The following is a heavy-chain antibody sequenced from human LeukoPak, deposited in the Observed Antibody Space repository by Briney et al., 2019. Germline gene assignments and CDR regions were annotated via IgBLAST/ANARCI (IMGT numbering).Heavy chain of an antibody. J-gene: IGHJ4*02. Sequence: SETLSLTCTVSGGSISSNTYYWGWIRQPPGKGLEWIGTIYYSGSTYYNPSLKSRVTISLDTSKSHFSLRLSSVTAADTAVYYCAREEMPGKFDYWGQGTLVTVSS. D-gene: IGHD1-26*01. CDR1: GGSISSNTYY. CDR3: AREEMPGKFDY. CDR2: IYYSGST. V-gene: IGHV4-39*02.